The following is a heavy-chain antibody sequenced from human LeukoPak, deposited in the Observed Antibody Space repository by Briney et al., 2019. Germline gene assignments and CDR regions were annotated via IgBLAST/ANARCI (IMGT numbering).Heavy chain of an antibody. CDR2: INHSGST. Sequence: PSETLSLTRAVYGGSFRCYYWSWIRPPPGKGLEWIGEINHSGSTNYNPSLKSRITISVDTSKNQFSLKPSSVTAADTAVYYCARGGDYGGPLGFDYWGQGTLVTVSS. D-gene: IGHD4-23*01. V-gene: IGHV4-34*01. CDR3: ARGGDYGGPLGFDY. CDR1: GGSFRCYY. J-gene: IGHJ4*02.